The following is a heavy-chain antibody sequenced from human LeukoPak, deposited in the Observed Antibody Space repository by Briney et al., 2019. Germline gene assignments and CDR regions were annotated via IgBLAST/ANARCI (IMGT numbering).Heavy chain of an antibody. CDR3: AREKDSSSGDAFDI. CDR2: INPNSGGT. CDR1: GYTFTGYY. J-gene: IGHJ3*02. V-gene: IGHV1-2*04. D-gene: IGHD6-13*01. Sequence: ASVKVSCKASGYTFTGYYMHWVRQAPGQGLEWMGWINPNSGGTNYAQKFQGLVTMTRDTSISTAYMELSRLRSDDTAVYYCAREKDSSSGDAFDIWGQGTMVTVSS.